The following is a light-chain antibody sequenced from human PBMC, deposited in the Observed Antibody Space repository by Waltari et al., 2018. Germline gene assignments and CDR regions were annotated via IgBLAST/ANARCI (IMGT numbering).Light chain of an antibody. Sequence: DIQMTQSPSSLSASVGDTVTITCRASQSFSSWLDWFQQKPGKAPTLLIYKASSLQSGVPSRFSGSGSGTEFTLTISSLQPEDFATYYCLQYSSSPYSFGQGTKVEIK. CDR3: LQYSSSPYS. CDR1: QSFSSW. V-gene: IGKV1-12*01. J-gene: IGKJ2*03. CDR2: KAS.